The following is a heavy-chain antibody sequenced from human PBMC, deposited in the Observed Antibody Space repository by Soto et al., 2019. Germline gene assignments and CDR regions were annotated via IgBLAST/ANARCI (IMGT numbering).Heavy chain of an antibody. D-gene: IGHD2-21*02. CDR2: IYYSGST. CDR3: ARHPSDFWFDP. J-gene: IGHJ5*02. Sequence: VSGGSISSSSYFWGWIRQPPGKGLEWIGSIYYSGSTYYNPSLKSRVTVSVDTSKNQFSLKLSSVTAADTAVYYCARHPSDFWFDPWGQGTLVT. V-gene: IGHV4-39*01. CDR1: GGSISSSSYF.